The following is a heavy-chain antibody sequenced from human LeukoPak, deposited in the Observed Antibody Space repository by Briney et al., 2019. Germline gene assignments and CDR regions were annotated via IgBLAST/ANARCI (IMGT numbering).Heavy chain of an antibody. Sequence: SGGSLRLSRAASGFTFTNYGMHWVRQAPGKGLEWVAFIRYDGSNKYYADSVKGRFTVSRDNSKNTLYLQMNSLRAEDTAMYYCAKDHGIAAAGVFDYWGQGTLVTVSS. CDR1: GFTFTNYG. CDR2: IRYDGSNK. D-gene: IGHD6-13*01. J-gene: IGHJ4*02. CDR3: AKDHGIAAAGVFDY. V-gene: IGHV3-30*02.